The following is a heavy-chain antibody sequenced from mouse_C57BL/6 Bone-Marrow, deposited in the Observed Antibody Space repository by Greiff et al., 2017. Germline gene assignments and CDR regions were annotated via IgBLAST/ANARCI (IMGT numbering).Heavy chain of an antibody. CDR2: INPNNGGT. CDR3: ANWDVAWFAY. CDR1: GYTFTDYY. D-gene: IGHD4-1*02. V-gene: IGHV1-26*01. Sequence: VQLQQSGPELVKPGASVKISCKASGYTFTDYYMNWVKQSHGKSLEWIGDINPNNGGTSYNQKFKGKATLTVDKSSSTAYMELRSLTSEDSAVYYCANWDVAWFAYWGQGTLVTVSA. J-gene: IGHJ3*01.